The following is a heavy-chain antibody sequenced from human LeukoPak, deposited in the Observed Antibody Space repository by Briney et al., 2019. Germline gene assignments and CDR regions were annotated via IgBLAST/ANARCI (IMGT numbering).Heavy chain of an antibody. Sequence: PGGSLRLSCAASGFTFSSYAMSWVGQAPGKGLEWVPSISASGGSTYYADSVKGRFTISRDNSKNTLYLQMNSLRAEDTAVYYCANSGYTSSHGGNDYWGQGTLVTVSS. D-gene: IGHD5-12*01. CDR1: GFTFSSYA. CDR3: ANSGYTSSHGGNDY. CDR2: ISASGGST. J-gene: IGHJ4*02. V-gene: IGHV3-23*01.